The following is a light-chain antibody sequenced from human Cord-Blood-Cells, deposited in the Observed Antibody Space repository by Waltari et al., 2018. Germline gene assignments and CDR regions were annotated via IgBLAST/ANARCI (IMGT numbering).Light chain of an antibody. J-gene: IGLJ2*01. CDR3: CSYAGSSTPVV. CDR2: EGS. V-gene: IGLV2-23*01. Sequence: QSALTQPASVSGSPGQSITISCTGTSSDVGSYNLVSWYQQHPGKAHKLMIYEGSKRPSGVSNRLSGSKSGNTASLTISGLQAEDEADYYCCSYAGSSTPVVFGGGTKLTVL. CDR1: SSDVGSYNL.